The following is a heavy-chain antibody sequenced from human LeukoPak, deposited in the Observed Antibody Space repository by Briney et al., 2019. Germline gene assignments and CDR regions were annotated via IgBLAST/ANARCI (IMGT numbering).Heavy chain of an antibody. Sequence: SETLSLTCTVSGGSVSSGSYYWSWIRQPPGKGLEWIGYICDSGSTNYNPSLKSRVTISVDTSKNQFSLKLSSVTAADTAVYYCARGYCGSASCYGVFDYWGQGTLVTVSS. J-gene: IGHJ4*02. CDR2: ICDSGST. CDR3: ARGYCGSASCYGVFDY. V-gene: IGHV4-61*01. CDR1: GGSVSSGSYY. D-gene: IGHD2-2*01.